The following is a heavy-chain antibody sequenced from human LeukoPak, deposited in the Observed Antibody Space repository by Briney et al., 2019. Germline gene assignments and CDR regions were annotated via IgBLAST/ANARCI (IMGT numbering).Heavy chain of an antibody. CDR1: GGTFSSYA. D-gene: IGHD6-6*01. CDR3: AGREVVSSSLNYYYYYYMDV. J-gene: IGHJ6*03. CDR2: IIPIFGTA. V-gene: IGHV1-69*05. Sequence: SVKVSCKASGGTFSSYAISWVRQAPGQGLEWMGGIIPIFGTANYAQKFQGRVTITTDESTSTAYMELSSLRSEDTAVYYCAGREVVSSSLNYYYYYYMDVWGKGTTVTVSS.